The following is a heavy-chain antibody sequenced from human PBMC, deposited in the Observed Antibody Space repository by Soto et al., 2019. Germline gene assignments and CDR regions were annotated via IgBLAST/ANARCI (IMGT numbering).Heavy chain of an antibody. J-gene: IGHJ2*01. CDR3: ARVIAVAETYWYFDL. CDR1: GYTFTSYG. Sequence: QVQLVQSGAEVKKPGASVKVSCKASGYTFTSYGISWVRQAPGQGLEWMGWISAYNGNTNYAQKLQGRVTMTTDTSTSTDYMELRSLRSDDTAVYYCARVIAVAETYWYFDLWGRGTLVTVSS. CDR2: ISAYNGNT. V-gene: IGHV1-18*01. D-gene: IGHD6-19*01.